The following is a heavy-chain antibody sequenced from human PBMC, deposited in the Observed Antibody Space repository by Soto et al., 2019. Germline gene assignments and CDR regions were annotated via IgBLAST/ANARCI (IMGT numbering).Heavy chain of an antibody. D-gene: IGHD1-26*01. CDR2: IAYDGINK. CDR1: GFTFSKFD. V-gene: IGHV3-30-3*01. CDR3: ARGDQYDILLRYYAMDV. Sequence: QVQLVESGGGVVQPGTSLRLSCVASGFTFSKFDMHWIRQTPDKRLQWVAFIAYDGINKYYTGSVKGRFTVSRDNSKNTVSLQMNNLGLEDTATYFCARGDQYDILLRYYAMDVWGLRTTVSISS. J-gene: IGHJ6*02.